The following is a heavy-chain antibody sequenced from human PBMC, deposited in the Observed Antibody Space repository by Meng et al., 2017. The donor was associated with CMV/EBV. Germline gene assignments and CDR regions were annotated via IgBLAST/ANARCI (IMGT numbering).Heavy chain of an antibody. V-gene: IGHV3-21*01. D-gene: IGHD4-17*01. CDR2: ISSSSSDI. CDR3: ARDSRSYYGDYYYYGMDV. J-gene: IGHJ6*02. Sequence: GGSLRLSCAASGFTFSSYGMNWVRQAPGKGLEWVSSISSSSSDIYYADSVKGRFTSSRDNAKNSLYLQMNSLRAEDTAVYYCARDSRSYYGDYYYYGMDVWGQGTTVTVSS. CDR1: GFTFSSYG.